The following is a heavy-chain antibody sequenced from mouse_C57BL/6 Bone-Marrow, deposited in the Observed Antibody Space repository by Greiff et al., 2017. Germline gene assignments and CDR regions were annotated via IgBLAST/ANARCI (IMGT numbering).Heavy chain of an antibody. CDR1: GYTFTSYG. J-gene: IGHJ2*01. CDR2: IYPRSGNT. V-gene: IGHV1-81*01. Sequence: QVQLQQSGAELARPGASVKLSCKASGYTFTSYGISWVKQRTGQGLEWIGEIYPRSGNTYYNEKFKGKATLTAATSSSTAYMALRSLTSEDSAVYICARGYYYGSGHVDYWGQGTTLTVSS. D-gene: IGHD1-1*01. CDR3: ARGYYYGSGHVDY.